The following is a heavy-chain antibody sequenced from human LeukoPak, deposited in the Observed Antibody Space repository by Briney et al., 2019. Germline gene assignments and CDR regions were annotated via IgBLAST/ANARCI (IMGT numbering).Heavy chain of an antibody. D-gene: IGHD2-21*02. J-gene: IGHJ4*02. V-gene: IGHV1-2*02. CDR2: INPNSGGT. CDR3: ARTSSCGAGCYYFFDY. CDR1: GYTFTGNY. Sequence: VASVKVSFRASGYTFTGNYLHWVRQAPGQGRECMGWINPNSGGTNYAQKFQGRVAITRDTAFNTAYMELSSLRSDDTAVYFCARTSSCGAGCYYFFDYWGQGTLVAGS.